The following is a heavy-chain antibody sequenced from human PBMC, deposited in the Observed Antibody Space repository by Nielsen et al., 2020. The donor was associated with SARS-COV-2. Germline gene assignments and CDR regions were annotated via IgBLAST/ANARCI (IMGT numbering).Heavy chain of an antibody. V-gene: IGHV4-39*01. D-gene: IGHD1-14*01. CDR3: TRPRNLAFDI. CDR2: IYYSGTT. CDR1: GDSITSNNYV. Sequence: SETLSLTCTVSGDSITSNNYVWGWIRQPPGKGLEWIGSIYYSGTTYYNPSLKSRVTIFVDTSKNQFSLKVTSVTAADTAVYYCTRPRNLAFDIWGQGTMVTVSS. J-gene: IGHJ3*02.